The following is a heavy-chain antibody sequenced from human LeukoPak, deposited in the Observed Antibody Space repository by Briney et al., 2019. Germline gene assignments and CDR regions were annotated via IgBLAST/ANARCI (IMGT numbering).Heavy chain of an antibody. CDR3: ARSSGYPFFDY. Sequence: GGSLRLSCEASGFTFSDYSMNWVRQAPGGGLEWLSYITSTSDTIYYADSVKGRFTSSRDNVKNSVYLQMNSLRAEDTAVYYCARSSGYPFFDYWGQGTLVTVSS. CDR2: ITSTSDTI. V-gene: IGHV3-48*01. J-gene: IGHJ4*02. D-gene: IGHD3-22*01. CDR1: GFTFSDYS.